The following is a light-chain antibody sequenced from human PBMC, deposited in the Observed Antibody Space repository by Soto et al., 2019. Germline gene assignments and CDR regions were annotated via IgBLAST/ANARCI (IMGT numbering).Light chain of an antibody. CDR3: QQRSNWPRIT. Sequence: EIVLTQSPATLSLSPGERATLSCRASQSVSSYLAWYQQKPDQAPRLLIYDASNRATGIPARFSGSGSGTDFTLTISSLESEDFAVYYCQQRSNWPRITVGQGTRRRL. CDR1: QSVSSY. J-gene: IGKJ5*01. V-gene: IGKV3-11*01. CDR2: DAS.